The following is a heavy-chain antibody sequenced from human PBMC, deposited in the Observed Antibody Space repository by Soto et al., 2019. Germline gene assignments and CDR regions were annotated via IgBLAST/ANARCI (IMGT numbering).Heavy chain of an antibody. CDR3: ARGITIFGVVIMELDY. CDR2: INPSGGST. V-gene: IGHV1-46*01. Sequence: XSVKVSCKASVYTFSNYYMHWVRQAPGQGLEWMGIINPSGGSTNYAQKFQGRVTMTRDTSTSTVYMELSSLRSEDTAVYYCARGITIFGVVIMELDYWGQGPLVTVSS. CDR1: VYTFSNYY. J-gene: IGHJ4*02. D-gene: IGHD3-3*01.